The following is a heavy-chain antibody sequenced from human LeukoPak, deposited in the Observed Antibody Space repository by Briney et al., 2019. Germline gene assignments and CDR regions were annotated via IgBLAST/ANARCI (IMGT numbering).Heavy chain of an antibody. J-gene: IGHJ6*02. CDR2: ISSSGSTI. CDR1: GFTFSDYY. Sequence: PGGSLRLSCAASGFTFSDYYMSWIRQAPGKGLEWVSYISSSGSTIYYADSVKGRFTISRGNAKNSLYLQMNSLRAEDTAVYYCARVQEDIVVVPAAIPHYYYGMDVWGQGTTVTVSS. CDR3: ARVQEDIVVVPAAIPHYYYGMDV. V-gene: IGHV3-11*01. D-gene: IGHD2-2*02.